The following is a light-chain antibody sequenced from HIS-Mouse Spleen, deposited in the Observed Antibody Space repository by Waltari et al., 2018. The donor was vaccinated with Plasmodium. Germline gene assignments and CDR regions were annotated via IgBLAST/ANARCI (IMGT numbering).Light chain of an antibody. CDR2: EDS. J-gene: IGLJ3*02. CDR3: YSTDSSGNHRV. Sequence: SYELTQPPSVSVSPGQTARHTCSGDAFPKKYAYWYQQKSGQAPVLVIYEDSKRPSGIPERFSGSSSGTMATLTISGAQVEDEADYYCYSTDSSGNHRVFGGGTKLTVL. V-gene: IGLV3-10*01. CDR1: AFPKKY.